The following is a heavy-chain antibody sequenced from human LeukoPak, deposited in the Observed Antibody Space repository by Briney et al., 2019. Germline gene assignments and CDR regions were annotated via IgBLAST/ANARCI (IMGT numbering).Heavy chain of an antibody. J-gene: IGHJ4*02. CDR3: ARDLSEYQLTQGFDY. CDR2: ISSGGGNT. Sequence: PGGSLRLSCAASGFTFSFYAMSWVRQAPGKGLECVSAISSGGGNTFSADSVKGRLTISRDNSKNTLYLQMNSLRAEDTAVYYCARDLSEYQLTQGFDYWGQGTLVTVSS. V-gene: IGHV3-23*01. CDR1: GFTFSFYA. D-gene: IGHD2-2*01.